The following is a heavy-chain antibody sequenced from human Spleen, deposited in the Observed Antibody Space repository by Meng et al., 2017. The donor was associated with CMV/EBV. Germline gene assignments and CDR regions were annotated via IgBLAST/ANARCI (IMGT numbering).Heavy chain of an antibody. CDR2: IHPNSGGT. CDR1: GYTFTAYY. D-gene: IGHD1-26*01. V-gene: IGHV1-2*02. J-gene: IGHJ5*02. Sequence: ASVKVSCKASGYTFTAYYIHWARQAPGQGLEWMGWIHPNSGGTNYAQKFQGRVTMTRDTSISTAYMELSRLRSDDTAVYYCARDGADSGSPNWFDPWGQGTLVTVSS. CDR3: ARDGADSGSPNWFDP.